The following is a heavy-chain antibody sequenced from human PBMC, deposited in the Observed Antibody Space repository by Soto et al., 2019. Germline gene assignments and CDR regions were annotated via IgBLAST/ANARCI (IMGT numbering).Heavy chain of an antibody. CDR3: ARDRAGRASSDSI. V-gene: IGHV4-59*12. CDR1: GASTSRYY. D-gene: IGHD3-10*01. Sequence: SETLSLTCTVSGASTSRYYWGWVRQPPGRGLEWIGFSHHSGYISYSPSLKSRVTISVETSKNQFSLKLSSVTAADTAVYYCARDRAGRASSDSIWGQGTMVTVSS. J-gene: IGHJ3*02. CDR2: SHHSGYI.